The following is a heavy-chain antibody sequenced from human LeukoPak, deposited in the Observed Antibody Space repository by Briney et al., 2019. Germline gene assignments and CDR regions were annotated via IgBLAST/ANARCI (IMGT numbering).Heavy chain of an antibody. CDR3: AKGELWLIDY. CDR1: GFTFRSYG. J-gene: IGHJ4*02. Sequence: GRSLRLSCAASGFTFRSYGMHWVRQAPGKGLEWVAVISYDGSNKYYADSVKGRFTISRDNSKNTLYLQMNSLRAEDTAVYYCAKGELWLIDYWGQGTLVTVSS. D-gene: IGHD5-18*01. CDR2: ISYDGSNK. V-gene: IGHV3-30*18.